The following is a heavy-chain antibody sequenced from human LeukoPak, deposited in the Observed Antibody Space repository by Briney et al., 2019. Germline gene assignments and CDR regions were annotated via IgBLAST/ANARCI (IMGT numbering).Heavy chain of an antibody. CDR2: INPSGIT. J-gene: IGHJ3*02. CDR3: AKSNGYGLIDI. CDR1: GGYY. Sequence: SETLSLTCAVYGGYYWSWIRQPPGKGLEWIGEINPSGITNYNPSLKSRVTISLDTSRNQFSLKLNSVTAADTAVYYCAKSNGYGLIDIWGQGTMVTVSS. D-gene: IGHD3-10*01. V-gene: IGHV4-34*01.